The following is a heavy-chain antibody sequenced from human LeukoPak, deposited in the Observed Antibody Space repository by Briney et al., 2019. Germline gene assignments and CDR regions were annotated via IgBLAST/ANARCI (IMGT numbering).Heavy chain of an antibody. V-gene: IGHV3-43*01. J-gene: IGHJ1*01. Sequence: PGGSLRLSCAASGFSFDIYTMHWGRQAPGKGLEWVSLVSWDGGTTYYAGSVKGRFTISRDNSKNSLYLQMNSLRADDTALYYCGKGDYGDSQIWGQGTLVTVSS. CDR2: VSWDGGTT. CDR3: GKGDYGDSQI. D-gene: IGHD4-17*01. CDR1: GFSFDIYT.